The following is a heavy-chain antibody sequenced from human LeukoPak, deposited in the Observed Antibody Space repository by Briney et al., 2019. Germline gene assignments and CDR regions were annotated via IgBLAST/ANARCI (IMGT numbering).Heavy chain of an antibody. D-gene: IGHD1-26*01. CDR1: GFTFSRYA. V-gene: IGHV3-23*01. J-gene: IGHJ5*02. Sequence: GGSLRLSCAASGFTFSRYAMSWVRQAPGKGLEWVSGISGSGGSTYYADSVMGRFTISRDNSKNTLYLQMNSLRAEDTAVYYCAKDGRVTPSGWSDPWGQGTLVTVSS. CDR3: AKDGRVTPSGWSDP. CDR2: ISGSGGST.